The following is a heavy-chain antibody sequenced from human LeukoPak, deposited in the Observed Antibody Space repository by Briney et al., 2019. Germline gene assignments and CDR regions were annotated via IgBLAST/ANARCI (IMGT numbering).Heavy chain of an antibody. V-gene: IGHV3-74*01. CDR3: SCSNTNY. CDR2: ISPDGSST. D-gene: IGHD2-2*01. J-gene: IGHJ4*02. CDR1: GFTFSSYW. Sequence: GGSLRLSCAASGFTFSSYWMLWVRQTPGQGLVWVSRISPDGSSTSYADSVKGRFTISRDNAKNTLYLQMNSLRAEDTAVYYCSCSNTNYWGQGTLVIVSS.